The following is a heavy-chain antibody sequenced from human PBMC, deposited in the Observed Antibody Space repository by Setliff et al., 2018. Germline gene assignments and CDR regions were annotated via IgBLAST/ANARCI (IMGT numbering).Heavy chain of an antibody. CDR3: ASRGERSGWYGFAY. Sequence: ASVKVSCKASGYTFTSYAIHWVRQAPGQRLEWMGWINAGNGNTKYSQEFQDRVTITRDTSASIAFMELSSLRSEDMAVYYCASRGERSGWYGFAYWGQGTLVTVSS. CDR1: GYTFTSYA. D-gene: IGHD6-19*01. V-gene: IGHV1-3*03. CDR2: INAGNGNT. J-gene: IGHJ4*02.